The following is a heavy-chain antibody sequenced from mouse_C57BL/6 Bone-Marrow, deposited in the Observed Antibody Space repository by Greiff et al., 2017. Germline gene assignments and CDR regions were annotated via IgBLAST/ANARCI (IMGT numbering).Heavy chain of an antibody. J-gene: IGHJ1*03. CDR1: GYTFTSYD. CDR3: ARLGGRGYFDV. V-gene: IGHV1-85*01. Sequence: QVQLQQSGPELVKPGASVKLSCKASGYTFTSYDINWVKQRPGQGLEWIGWIYPRDGSTKYNEKFKGKATLTVDTSSSTAYMELHSLTSDDSAVYFCARLGGRGYFDVWGTGTPVTVSS. CDR2: IYPRDGST. D-gene: IGHD1-1*02.